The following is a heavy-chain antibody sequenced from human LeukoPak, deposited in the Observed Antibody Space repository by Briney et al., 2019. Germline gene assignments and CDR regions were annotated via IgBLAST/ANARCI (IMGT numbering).Heavy chain of an antibody. CDR3: ARAQAELLSYYYYYYMDV. J-gene: IGHJ6*03. CDR1: GGSISSYY. CDR2: IYYSGST. V-gene: IGHV4-59*01. Sequence: SETLSLTCTVSGGSISSYYWSWIRQPPPKGLEWIGYIYYSGSTNYNPSLKSRVTISVDTPKNQFSLKLSSVTAPHTAVYYCARAQAELLSYYYYYYMDVWGKGTTVTVSS. D-gene: IGHD1-26*01.